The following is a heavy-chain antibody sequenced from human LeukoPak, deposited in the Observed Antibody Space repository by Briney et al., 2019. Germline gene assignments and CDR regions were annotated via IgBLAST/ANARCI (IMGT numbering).Heavy chain of an antibody. CDR3: ARDSLYGSGSYYGY. CDR1: GFTFSSYG. Sequence: GGSLRLSCAASGFTFSSYGMHWVRQAPGKGLEWVSAISGSGGSTYYADSVKGRFTISRDNSKNTLYLQMNSLRAEDTAVYYCARDSLYGSGSYYGYWGQGTLVTVSS. D-gene: IGHD3-10*01. J-gene: IGHJ4*02. V-gene: IGHV3-23*01. CDR2: ISGSGGST.